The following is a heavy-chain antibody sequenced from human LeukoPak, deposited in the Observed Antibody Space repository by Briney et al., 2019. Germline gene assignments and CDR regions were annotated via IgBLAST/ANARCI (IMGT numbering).Heavy chain of an antibody. CDR3: ARDPSNSGYDYLYYFDY. CDR2: FDPEDGET. J-gene: IGHJ4*02. V-gene: IGHV1-24*01. Sequence: SVKVSCKVSGYTLTELSMHWVRQAPGKGLEWMGGFDPEDGETIYAQKFQGRVTMTEDTSTDTAYMELSSLRSEDTAVYYCARDPSNSGYDYLYYFDYWGQGTLVTVSS. CDR1: GYTLTELS. D-gene: IGHD5-12*01.